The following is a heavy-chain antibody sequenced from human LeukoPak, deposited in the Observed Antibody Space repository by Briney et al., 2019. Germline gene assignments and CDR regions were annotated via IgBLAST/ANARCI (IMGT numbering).Heavy chain of an antibody. CDR1: GYIFSDYG. D-gene: IGHD3-22*01. CDR3: AREDTSGYFDY. Sequence: ASVKVACKASGYIFSDYGFAWVRQAPGQGLEWMGWISTYNGNTKYAQMLQGRVTMATDTPTSTAFLELRSLRSDDTAVYYCAREDTSGYFDYWGQGTLVTVSS. J-gene: IGHJ4*02. CDR2: ISTYNGNT. V-gene: IGHV1-18*01.